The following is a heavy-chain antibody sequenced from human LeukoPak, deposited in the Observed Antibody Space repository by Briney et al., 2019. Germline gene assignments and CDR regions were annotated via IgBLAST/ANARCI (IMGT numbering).Heavy chain of an antibody. CDR3: ASLRERSYYARGFDY. CDR1: GGSISSYY. J-gene: IGHJ4*02. V-gene: IGHV4-59*08. D-gene: IGHD3-10*01. CDR2: IYYTGST. Sequence: SETLSLTCTVSGGSISSYYWSWIRQPPGNGLEWIGYIYYTGSTNYNPSLKSRVTISVDTSKNQFSLKLSSVTAADTAVYYCASLRERSYYARGFDYWGQGTLVTVSS.